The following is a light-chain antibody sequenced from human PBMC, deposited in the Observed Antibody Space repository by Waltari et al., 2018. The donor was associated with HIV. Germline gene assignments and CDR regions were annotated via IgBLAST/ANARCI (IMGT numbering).Light chain of an antibody. Sequence: EIVLTQSPATLSLSPGERATLSCRASQRVTTYLAWYQQKPGQAPRLLIYDASNRASGVPARFSGSGSGTDFTLTISSLEPEDFATYYCHQYFSDPFTFGGGTKVEI. V-gene: IGKV3-11*01. J-gene: IGKJ4*01. CDR3: HQYFSDPFT. CDR2: DAS. CDR1: QRVTTY.